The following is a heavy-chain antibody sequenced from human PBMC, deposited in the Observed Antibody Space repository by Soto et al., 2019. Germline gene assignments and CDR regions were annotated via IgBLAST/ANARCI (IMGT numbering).Heavy chain of an antibody. J-gene: IGHJ5*02. Sequence: PSETLSLTCTVSGGSISSSSYYWGWIRQPPGKGLEWIGSIYYSGSTYYNPSLKSRVTISVDTSKNQLSLKLSSVTAADTAVYYCARTYSSSVNWFDPWGQGTLVTVSS. CDR2: IYYSGST. V-gene: IGHV4-39*01. CDR1: GGSISSSSYY. D-gene: IGHD6-6*01. CDR3: ARTYSSSVNWFDP.